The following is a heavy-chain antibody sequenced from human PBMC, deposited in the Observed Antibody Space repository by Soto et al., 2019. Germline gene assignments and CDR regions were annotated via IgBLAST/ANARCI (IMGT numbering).Heavy chain of an antibody. V-gene: IGHV1-2*02. J-gene: IGHJ5*02. CDR3: ARGTSYKDGWFDP. CDR1: GYTFTGSY. CDR2: INPYSGGT. Sequence: QVHLVQSGAEVKKPGASVKVSCKASGYTFTGSYIHWVRQPPGQGLEWMGWINPYSGGTYYAQKFQGRVTMTRDTSISTVYMELSRLRSDDTAMYYCARGTSYKDGWFDPWGQGTLVTVSS. D-gene: IGHD2-2*01.